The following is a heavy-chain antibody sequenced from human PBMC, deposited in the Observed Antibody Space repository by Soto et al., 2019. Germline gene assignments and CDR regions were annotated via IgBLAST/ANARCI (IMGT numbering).Heavy chain of an antibody. CDR2: VSIGGST. Sequence: GGSLRLSCAASGFTFSSYAMGWVRQGPGKGLEWVAVVSIGGSTHHADSVRGRFTISRDNSKNTLSLQMNSLTAEDTAVYFCAKRRGAGGHFDYWGQGAMVTVFS. J-gene: IGHJ4*02. CDR1: GFTFSSYA. D-gene: IGHD2-15*01. V-gene: IGHV3-23*01. CDR3: AKRRGAGGHFDY.